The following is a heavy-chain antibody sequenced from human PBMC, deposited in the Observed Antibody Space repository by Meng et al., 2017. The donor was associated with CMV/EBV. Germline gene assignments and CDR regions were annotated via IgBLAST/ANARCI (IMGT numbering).Heavy chain of an antibody. V-gene: IGHV3-21*01. CDR2: ISSSSSYI. CDR1: GFTFSSYS. CDR3: ARDLLGYCSSTSCPPY. D-gene: IGHD2-2*01. J-gene: IGHJ4*02. Sequence: GGSLRLSCAASGFTFSSYSMNWVRQAPGKGLEWVSSISSSSSYIYYADSVKGRFTISRDNAKNSLYLQMNSLRAEDTAVYYCARDLLGYCSSTSCPPYWGQGTLVIVSS.